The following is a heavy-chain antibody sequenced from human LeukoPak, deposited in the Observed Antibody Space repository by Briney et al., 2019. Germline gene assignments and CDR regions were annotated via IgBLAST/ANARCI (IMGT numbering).Heavy chain of an antibody. CDR3: ARDLWASGRNRLPGY. D-gene: IGHD6-19*01. CDR2: INHSGST. Sequence: SETLSLTCAVYGGSFSGYYWSWIRQPPGKGLEWIGEINHSGSTNYNPSLKSRVTISVDTSKNQFSLKLSSVTAADTAVYYCARDLWASGRNRLPGYWGQGTLVTVSS. J-gene: IGHJ4*02. CDR1: GGSFSGYY. V-gene: IGHV4-34*01.